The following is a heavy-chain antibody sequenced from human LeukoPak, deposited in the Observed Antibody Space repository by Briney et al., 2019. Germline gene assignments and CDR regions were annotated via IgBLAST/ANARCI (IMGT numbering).Heavy chain of an antibody. CDR2: INHSGGT. CDR3: ARVWFGVSDY. J-gene: IGHJ4*02. CDR1: GGSFSGYY. V-gene: IGHV4-34*01. D-gene: IGHD3-3*01. Sequence: TSETLSLTCAVYGGSFSGYYWSWIRQPPGKGLEWIGEINHSGGTNYNPSLKSRVTISVDTSKNQFSLKLSSVTAADTAVYYCARVWFGVSDYWGQGTLVTVSS.